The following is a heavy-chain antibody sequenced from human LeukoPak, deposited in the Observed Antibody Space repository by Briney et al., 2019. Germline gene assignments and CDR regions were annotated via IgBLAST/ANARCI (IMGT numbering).Heavy chain of an antibody. CDR2: IIPIFGTA. D-gene: IGHD4-11*01. CDR3: ARQPTMTTVTTGPSSEYFQH. CDR1: GGTFSSYA. J-gene: IGHJ1*01. Sequence: SVKVSCKASGGTFSSYAISWVRQAPGQGLEWMGGIIPIFGTANYAQKFQGRVTVTTDESTSTAYMELSSLRSEDTAVYYCARQPTMTTVTTGPSSEYFQHWGQGTLVTVSS. V-gene: IGHV1-69*05.